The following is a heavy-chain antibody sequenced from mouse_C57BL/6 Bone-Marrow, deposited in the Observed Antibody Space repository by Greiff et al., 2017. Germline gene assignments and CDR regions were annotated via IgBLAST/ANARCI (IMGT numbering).Heavy chain of an antibody. CDR1: GYTFTDYE. CDR3: TRSYYGSSPDY. CDR2: IDPETGGT. Sequence: QVQLQQSGAELVRPGASVTLSCKASGYTFTDYEMHWVKQTPVHGLEWIGAIDPETGGTAYNQKFKGKAILTADKSSSTAYMELRSLTSEDSAVYYCTRSYYGSSPDYWGQGTTLTVSS. V-gene: IGHV1-15*01. J-gene: IGHJ2*01. D-gene: IGHD1-1*01.